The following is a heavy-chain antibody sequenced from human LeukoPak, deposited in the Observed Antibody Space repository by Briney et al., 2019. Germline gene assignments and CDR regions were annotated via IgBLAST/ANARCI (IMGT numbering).Heavy chain of an antibody. V-gene: IGHV1-2*02. D-gene: IGHD3-16*02. Sequence: ASVKVSCKASGYTFTCYYMHWVRQAPGQGGEWRGWINPNSGGTNYAQKFQGRVTMTRDTSISAAYMELSRLRSDDTAVYYCARARLGELSRDLDPWGQGTLVTVSS. CDR3: ARARLGELSRDLDP. J-gene: IGHJ5*02. CDR1: GYTFTCYY. CDR2: INPNSGGT.